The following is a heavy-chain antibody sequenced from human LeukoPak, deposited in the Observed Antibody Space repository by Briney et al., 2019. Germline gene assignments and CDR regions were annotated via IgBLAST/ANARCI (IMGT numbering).Heavy chain of an antibody. D-gene: IGHD3-16*02. Sequence: GRSLRLSCAASGFTFSTYAMHWVRQAPGKGLEWVAVISYDGSNKYYADSVKGRFTISRDNSKNTLYLQMNSLRAEDTAVYYCARDRLGELPLMFDYWGQGTLVTVSS. J-gene: IGHJ4*02. V-gene: IGHV3-30-3*01. CDR3: ARDRLGELPLMFDY. CDR1: GFTFSTYA. CDR2: ISYDGSNK.